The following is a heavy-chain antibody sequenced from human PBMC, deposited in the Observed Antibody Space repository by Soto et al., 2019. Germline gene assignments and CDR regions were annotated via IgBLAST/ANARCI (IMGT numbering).Heavy chain of an antibody. CDR3: VLGSKKRHFYILVMDA. Sequence: QVQLQQWGAGLLKPSETLSLSCAVYGGSFSAYYWNWIRLPPGKGLEWIGEISHGGSATYTPSLKSRVSMSVDTSENQLALNLSSVTSADTAVYYVVLGSKKRHFYILVMDAWGQRTTVTVSS. CDR1: GGSFSAYY. D-gene: IGHD2-15*01. J-gene: IGHJ6*02. CDR2: ISHGGSA. V-gene: IGHV4-34*01.